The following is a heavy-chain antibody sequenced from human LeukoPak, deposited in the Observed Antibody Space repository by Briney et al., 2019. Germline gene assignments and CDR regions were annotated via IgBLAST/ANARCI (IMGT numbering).Heavy chain of an antibody. CDR1: GDTFTSYY. CDR3: AQDISGGMYGIWFDP. Sequence: ASVKVSCKASGDTFTSYYMHWVRQAPGQGLEWMGIINPSGGSTSYAQKFQGRVTMTRDTSTSTVYMELSSLRSEDTAVYYCAQDISGGMYGIWFDPWGQGTLVTVCS. D-gene: IGHD2-8*01. V-gene: IGHV1-46*01. CDR2: INPSGGST. J-gene: IGHJ5*02.